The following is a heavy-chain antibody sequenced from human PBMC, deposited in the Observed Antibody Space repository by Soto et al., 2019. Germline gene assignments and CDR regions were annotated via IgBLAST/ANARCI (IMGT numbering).Heavy chain of an antibody. V-gene: IGHV4-31*03. D-gene: IGHD2-21*02. CDR3: ARDRLGKVVTSYWYFDL. CDR2: IYYSGST. Sequence: QVQLQESGPGLVKPSQTLSLTCTVSGGSISSGGYYWSWIRQHPGKGLEWIGYIYYSGSTYYNPXLKSRVTISVXXSXNXXSLKLSSVTAADTAVYYCARDRLGKVVTSYWYFDLWGRGTLVTVSS. CDR1: GGSISSGGYY. J-gene: IGHJ2*01.